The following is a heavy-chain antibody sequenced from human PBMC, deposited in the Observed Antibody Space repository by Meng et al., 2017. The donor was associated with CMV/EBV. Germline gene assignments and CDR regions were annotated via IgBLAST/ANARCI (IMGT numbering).Heavy chain of an antibody. CDR1: GFTFSSYA. D-gene: IGHD6-19*01. V-gene: IGHV3-23*03. CDR2: LYSGGSST. CDR3: AKALAGTGPFQH. J-gene: IGHJ1*01. Sequence: GESLKISCAASGFTFSSYAMSWVRQAPGKGLEWVSVLYSGGSSTNYADSAKGRFTISRDKSKNTLYLQMNSLRAEDTAVYYCAKALAGTGPFQHWGQGTLVTVSS.